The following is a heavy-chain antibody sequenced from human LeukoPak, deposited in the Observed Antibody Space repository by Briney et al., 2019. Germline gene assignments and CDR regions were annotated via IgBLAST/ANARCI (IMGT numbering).Heavy chain of an antibody. D-gene: IGHD3-10*01. J-gene: IGHJ4*02. Sequence: ASVKVSCKASGYTFTGYYMHWVRQAPGQGLEWMGWINPNSGGTNYAQKFQGRVTMTRDTSISTAYMELSRLRSDDTAVYYCARDMVQGANVDYYFDYWGQGTLVTVSS. CDR2: INPNSGGT. CDR1: GYTFTGYY. CDR3: ARDMVQGANVDYYFDY. V-gene: IGHV1-2*02.